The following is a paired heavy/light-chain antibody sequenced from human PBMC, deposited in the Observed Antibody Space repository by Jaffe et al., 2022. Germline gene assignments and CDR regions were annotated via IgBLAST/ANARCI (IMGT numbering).Light chain of an antibody. V-gene: IGLV7-43*01. Sequence: QTVVTQEPSLTVSPGGTVTLTCASSTGAVTSGYYPNWFQQKPGQTPRALIYNTRNKHSWTPARFSGSLLGGKAALTLSGVQPEDEAEYFCLLYYGGAQPWVFGGGTKLTVL. J-gene: IGLJ3*02. CDR2: NTR. CDR1: TGAVTSGYY. CDR3: LLYYGGAQPWV.
Heavy chain of an antibody. CDR3: ARDGAEGIAVAGPKGPWFDP. J-gene: IGHJ5*02. CDR2: INQDGSDQ. Sequence: EVQLVESGGGLVQPGGSLRLSCAASGFTFSIYWMSWVRQAPGKGLEWVANINQDGSDQHYVDSVKGRFTISRDNAKNSLYLQMNSLRAEDTAVYYCARDGAEGIAVAGPKGPWFDPWGQGTLVTVSS. D-gene: IGHD6-19*01. V-gene: IGHV3-7*01. CDR1: GFTFSIYW.